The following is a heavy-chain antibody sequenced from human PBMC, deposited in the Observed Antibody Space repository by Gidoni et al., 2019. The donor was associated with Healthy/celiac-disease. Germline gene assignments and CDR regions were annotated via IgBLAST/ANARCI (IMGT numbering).Heavy chain of an antibody. CDR3: ARIPGGTPDGDPYYYYYGMDV. CDR2: IYYSGST. V-gene: IGHV4-31*03. CDR1: GGSISSGGYY. J-gene: IGHJ6*02. D-gene: IGHD4-17*01. Sequence: QVQLQESGPGLVKPSQTLSLTCPVSGGSISSGGYYWSWIRQHPGKGLEWIGYIYYSGSTYYNPSLKSRVTISVDTSKNQFSLKLSSVTAADTAVYYCARIPGGTPDGDPYYYYYGMDVWGQGTTVTVSS.